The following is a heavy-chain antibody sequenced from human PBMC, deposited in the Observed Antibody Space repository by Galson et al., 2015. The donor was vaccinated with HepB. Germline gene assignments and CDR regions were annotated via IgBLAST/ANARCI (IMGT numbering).Heavy chain of an antibody. CDR1: GFTFSSYA. CDR2: ISGSGGST. D-gene: IGHD4-23*01. CDR3: AKYRGATVVTYYFDY. Sequence: SLRLSCAASGFTFSSYAMSWVRQAPGKGLEWVSAISGSGGSTYYADSVKGRFTISRDNSKNTLYLQMNSLRAEDTAVYYCAKYRGATVVTYYFDYWGQGTLVTVSS. J-gene: IGHJ4*02. V-gene: IGHV3-23*01.